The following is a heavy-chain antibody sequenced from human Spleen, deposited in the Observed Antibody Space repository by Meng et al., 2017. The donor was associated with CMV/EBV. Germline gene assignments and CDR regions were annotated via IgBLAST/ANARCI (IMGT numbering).Heavy chain of an antibody. Sequence: DAWVTWVRQAPGKGLEWVGRIKSKSDDGTRLYAASVKGRFTISRDDSRKTLYLEMDSLKTEDTGLYYCTTIGGYCSRTACHTDFDYWGQGTLVTVSS. CDR2: IKSKSDDGTR. J-gene: IGHJ4*02. CDR3: TTIGGYCSRTACHTDFDY. D-gene: IGHD2-2*02. CDR1: DAW. V-gene: IGHV3-15*01.